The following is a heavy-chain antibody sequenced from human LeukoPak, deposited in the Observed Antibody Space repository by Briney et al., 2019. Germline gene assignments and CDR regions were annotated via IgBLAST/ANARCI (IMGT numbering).Heavy chain of an antibody. D-gene: IGHD3-22*01. CDR2: VYYSGST. CDR1: GGSVSSGSYY. J-gene: IGHJ1*01. Sequence: SETLSLTCTVSGGSVSSGSYYWSWIRQPPGKGLEWIGYVYYSGSTNYNPSLKSRVTISVDTSKNQFSLKLSSVTAADTAVYYCASNPPYYDSSGYFYFQHWGQGTLVTVSS. CDR3: ASNPPYYDSSGYFYFQH. V-gene: IGHV4-61*01.